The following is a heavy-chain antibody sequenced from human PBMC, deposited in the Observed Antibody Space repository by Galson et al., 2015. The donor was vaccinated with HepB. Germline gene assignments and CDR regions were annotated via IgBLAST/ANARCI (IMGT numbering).Heavy chain of an antibody. CDR2: IWCDGSNK. CDR3: ARDPMATIGGLFDY. V-gene: IGHV3-33*01. CDR1: GFTFSSYG. J-gene: IGHJ4*02. Sequence: SLRLSCAASGFTFSSYGMHWVRQAPGKGLEWVAVIWCDGSNKYYADSVKGRFTISRDNSKNTLYLQMNSLRAEDTAVYYCARDPMATIGGLFDYWGQGTLVTVSS. D-gene: IGHD5-24*01.